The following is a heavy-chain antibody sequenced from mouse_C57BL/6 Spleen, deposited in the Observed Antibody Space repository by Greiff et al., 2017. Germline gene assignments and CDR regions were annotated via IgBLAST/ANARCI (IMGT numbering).Heavy chain of an antibody. CDR2: IDPSDSYT. D-gene: IGHD3-2*02. J-gene: IGHJ2*01. CDR3: ARGVDSSGYVGY. V-gene: IGHV1-59*01. CDR1: GYTFTSYW. Sequence: QVQLQQPGAELVRPGTSVKLSCKASGYTFTSYWMHWVKQRPGQGLEWIGVIDPSDSYTNYNQKFKDKATLTVDTSSSTAYMQLSSLTSEDSAVYYCARGVDSSGYVGYWGQGTTLTVSS.